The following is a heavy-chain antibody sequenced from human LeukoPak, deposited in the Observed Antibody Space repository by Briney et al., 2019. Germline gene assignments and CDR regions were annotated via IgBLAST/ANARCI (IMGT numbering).Heavy chain of an antibody. D-gene: IGHD5-18*01. CDR1: GFTFSSYG. Sequence: GGSLRLSCAASGFTFSSYGMHWVRQAPGKGLEWVAFIRYDGSNKYYADSVKGRFTISRDNSKNTLYLQMNSLRAEDTAVYYCAKVGASADTATELYYYYMDVWGKGTTVTVSS. CDR2: IRYDGSNK. CDR3: AKVGASADTATELYYYYMDV. V-gene: IGHV3-30*02. J-gene: IGHJ6*03.